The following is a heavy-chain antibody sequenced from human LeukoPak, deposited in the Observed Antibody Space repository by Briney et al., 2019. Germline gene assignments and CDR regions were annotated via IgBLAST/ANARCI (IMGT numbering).Heavy chain of an antibody. CDR3: ASPGAYY. V-gene: IGHV3-64*01. J-gene: IGHJ4*02. CDR2: ISSNGGAT. CDR1: GFTFSSYA. Sequence: GGSLRLSCAASGFTFSSYAMHWVRQAPGKGLEYVSAISSNGGATYYANSVKGRFTISRDNSKNTLYLQLGSLRAEDMAVYYCASPGAYYWGQGTLVTVSS.